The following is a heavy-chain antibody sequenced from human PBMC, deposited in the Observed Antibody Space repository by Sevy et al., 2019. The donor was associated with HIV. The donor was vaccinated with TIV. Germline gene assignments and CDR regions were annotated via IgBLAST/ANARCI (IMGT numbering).Heavy chain of an antibody. CDR1: GFTFTTYD. CDR2: ISSSANDI. D-gene: IGHD3-22*01. Sequence: GGSLRLSCAASGFTFTTYDMTWVRQAPGKGLEWISYISSSANDIKYADSVKGRFTISRDKARNSLYLAMSSLRAEDTAVYYCAREGLGGFYSRLDRWGQGTLVTVSS. V-gene: IGHV3-48*03. CDR3: AREGLGGFYSRLDR. J-gene: IGHJ5*02.